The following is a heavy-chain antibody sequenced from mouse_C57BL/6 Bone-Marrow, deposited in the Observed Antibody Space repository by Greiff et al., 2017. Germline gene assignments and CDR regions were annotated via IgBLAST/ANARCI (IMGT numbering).Heavy chain of an antibody. V-gene: IGHV5-4*01. J-gene: IGHJ3*01. D-gene: IGHD1-1*01. CDR1: GFTFSSYA. CDR2: ISDGGSYT. CDR3: ARGLRRLLFAY. Sequence: VQLQQSGGGLVKPGGSLKLSCAASGFTFSSYAMSWVRQTPEKRLEWVATISDGGSYTYYPDNVKGRFTISRDNAKNNLYLQMSHLKSEDTAMYYCARGLRRLLFAYWGQGTLVTVSA.